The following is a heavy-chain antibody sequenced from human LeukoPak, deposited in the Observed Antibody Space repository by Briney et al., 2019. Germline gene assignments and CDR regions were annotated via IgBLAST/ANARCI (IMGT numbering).Heavy chain of an antibody. CDR2: IRQDGGEK. CDR3: ARLGARQILEY. Sequence: GGSLRLSCAASEFSFSSYWMSWVRQAPGKGLEWVANIRQDGGEKYYLDSVKVRFTVSRDNAKNSLYLQMNSLRAEDTAVYYCARLGARQILEYWGQGTLVTVSS. V-gene: IGHV3-7*01. D-gene: IGHD4-17*01. J-gene: IGHJ4*02. CDR1: EFSFSSYW.